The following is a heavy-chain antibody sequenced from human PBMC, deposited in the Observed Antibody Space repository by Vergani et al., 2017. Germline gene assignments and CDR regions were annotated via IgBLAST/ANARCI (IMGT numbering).Heavy chain of an antibody. V-gene: IGHV3-74*01. D-gene: IGHD2/OR15-2a*01. Sequence: EVQLVESGGGLVQPGGSLRLSCAASGFTFSSYWMHWVRQAPGKGLVWVSRINSDGSSTSYADSVKGRFTISRDNAKNTLYLHMNSLRAEDTAVYYCAKGWNIYGMDVWGQGTTVTVSS. CDR1: GFTFSSYW. CDR3: AKGWNIYGMDV. J-gene: IGHJ6*02. CDR2: INSDGSST.